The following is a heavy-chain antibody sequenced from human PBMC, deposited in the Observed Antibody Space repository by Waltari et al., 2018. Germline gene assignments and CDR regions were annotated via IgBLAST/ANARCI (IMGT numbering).Heavy chain of an antibody. Sequence: EVHLVESGGGLVHPGDSVRLSCAASGVIVSNNYMSWVRQPPGKGLWWVSVIYRGGETYYADSVKGRFTISRDNSKNTLDLQMNNVRAEDTAVYYCTSDHGLSCPLDWGQGTMVTVAS. CDR3: TSDHGLSCPLD. CDR1: GVIVSNNY. J-gene: IGHJ4*02. V-gene: IGHV3-53*01. D-gene: IGHD2-2*01. CDR2: IYRGGET.